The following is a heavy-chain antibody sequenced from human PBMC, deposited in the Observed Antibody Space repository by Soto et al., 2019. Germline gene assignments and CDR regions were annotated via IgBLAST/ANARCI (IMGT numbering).Heavy chain of an antibody. V-gene: IGHV2-5*02. Sequence: PTLVNPTQTLTLTCSFSGLSLTTSRVRVGWIRQPPGEALEWLAIIYWADDKHYSPSLQSRLAITKDTSKNQVVLTMTSADPVDTGTYYCAHIMITFGGVSALDAFDFWGPGTLVTVSS. CDR1: GLSLTTSRVR. CDR2: IYWADDK. D-gene: IGHD3-16*01. CDR3: AHIMITFGGVSALDAFDF. J-gene: IGHJ3*01.